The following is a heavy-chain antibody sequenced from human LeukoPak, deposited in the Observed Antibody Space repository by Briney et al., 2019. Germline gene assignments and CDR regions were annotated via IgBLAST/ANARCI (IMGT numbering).Heavy chain of an antibody. V-gene: IGHV3-9*01. CDR1: GFTFDYYA. CDR2: ISWNSGSI. CDR3: AKVGIAAAGNDAFDI. Sequence: GCSLRLYCEASGFTFDYYAMHGVRQAPGKGMHCVSGISWNSGSIGYADSVKGRFTISRDNATNSLYLQMTTLRAEDTALYYCAKVGIAAAGNDAFDIWGQGTMVTVSS. J-gene: IGHJ3*02. D-gene: IGHD6-13*01.